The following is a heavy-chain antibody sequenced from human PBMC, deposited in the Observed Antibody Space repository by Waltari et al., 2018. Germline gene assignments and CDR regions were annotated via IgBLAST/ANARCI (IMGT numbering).Heavy chain of an antibody. V-gene: IGHV3-30-3*01. J-gene: IGHJ5*02. Sequence: QVQLVESGGGVVQPGRSLRLSCAASGFTFSSYAMHWVRQAPGKGLEWVAVISYDGSNKTYADSVKGRFTISRDNSKNTLYLQMNSLRAEDTAVYYCARKGGYCSGGSCYEDWFDPWGQGTLVTVSS. CDR2: ISYDGSNK. CDR1: GFTFSSYA. CDR3: ARKGGYCSGGSCYEDWFDP. D-gene: IGHD2-15*01.